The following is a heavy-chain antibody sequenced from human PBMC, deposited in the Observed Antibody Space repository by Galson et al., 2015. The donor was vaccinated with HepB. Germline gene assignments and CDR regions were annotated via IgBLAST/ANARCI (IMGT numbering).Heavy chain of an antibody. CDR1: GFTFSTYW. Sequence: SLRLSCAASGFTFSTYWMHWARHAPGKGLVRVSHINIDGSDIKYADSVRGRFTISRDNARNTLDLQMNSLTAEDTATYYCVRGSSDWRGLDYWGQGALVIVSS. CDR2: INIDGSDI. D-gene: IGHD6-19*01. J-gene: IGHJ4*02. V-gene: IGHV3-74*01. CDR3: VRGSSDWRGLDY.